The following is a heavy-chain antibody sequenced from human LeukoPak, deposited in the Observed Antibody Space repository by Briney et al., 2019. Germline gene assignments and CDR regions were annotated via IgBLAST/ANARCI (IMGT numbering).Heavy chain of an antibody. CDR2: INPNSGGT. V-gene: IGHV1-2*02. J-gene: IGHJ4*02. D-gene: IGHD6-13*01. Sequence: ASVKVSCKASGYTFTGYYMHWVRQAPGQGLEWMGWINPNSGGTNYAQKFQGRVTMTRDTSISTAYMELSRLRSDDTAVYYCARTQNIAAAGPWDYWGQGTLVTVSS. CDR1: GYTFTGYY. CDR3: ARTQNIAAAGPWDY.